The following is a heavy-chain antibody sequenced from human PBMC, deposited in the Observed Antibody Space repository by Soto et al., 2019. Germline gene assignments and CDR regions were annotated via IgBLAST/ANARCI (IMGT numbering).Heavy chain of an antibody. J-gene: IGHJ4*02. CDR2: ISSNGGST. D-gene: IGHD2-2*01. V-gene: IGHV3-64*01. CDR3: ARDRYCSSTSCYEMGGLDY. CDR1: GFTFSSYA. Sequence: EVQLVESGGGLVQPGGSLRLSFAASGFTFSSYAMHWVRQPPGKGLDYVSPISSNGGSTYYANSVKGRFTISRDNSKNTLYLQMGSLRAEDMAVYYCARDRYCSSTSCYEMGGLDYWGQGTLVTVSS.